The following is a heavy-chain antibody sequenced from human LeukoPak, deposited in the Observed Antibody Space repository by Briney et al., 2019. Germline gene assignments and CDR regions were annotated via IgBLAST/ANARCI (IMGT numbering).Heavy chain of an antibody. J-gene: IGHJ3*02. CDR2: MNPNSGNT. CDR3: ARVVAVAGAVAFDI. CDR1: GYTFTSYD. D-gene: IGHD6-19*01. Sequence: ASVKVSCKASGYTFTSYDINWVRQATGQGLEWMGWMNPNSGNTGYAQKFQGRVTMTRNTSTSTAYMELSSLRSEDTAVYYCARVVAVAGAVAFDIWGQGTMVTVSS. V-gene: IGHV1-8*01.